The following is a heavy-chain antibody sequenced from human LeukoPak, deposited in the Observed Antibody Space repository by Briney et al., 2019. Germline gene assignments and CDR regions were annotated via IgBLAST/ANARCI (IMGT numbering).Heavy chain of an antibody. CDR2: INQDGSEK. J-gene: IGHJ4*02. CDR3: ARGGWTYDY. Sequence: GGSLRLSCAASGFTFSSNWMTWVRQAPGKGLEWVAHINQDGSEKHNVDSVKGRFIISRDNAKNSVFLQMNSLRAEDTAVYYCARGGWTYDYWGQGTLVTVTS. V-gene: IGHV3-7*01. CDR1: GFTFSSNW. D-gene: IGHD3-3*01.